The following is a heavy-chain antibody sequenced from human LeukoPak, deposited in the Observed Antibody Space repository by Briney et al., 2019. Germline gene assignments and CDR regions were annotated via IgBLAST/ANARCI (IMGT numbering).Heavy chain of an antibody. V-gene: IGHV4-59*01. J-gene: IGHJ4*02. D-gene: IGHD3-22*01. CDR2: IYYSGST. CDR1: GGSISSYY. CDR3: ARAVGDSSGLGSTLIDY. Sequence: PSETLSLTCTVSGGSISSYYWSWIRQPPGKGLEWIGYIYYSGSTNYNPSLKSRVTISVDTSKNQFSLKLSSVTAADTAVYYCARAVGDSSGLGSTLIDYWGQGTLVTVSS.